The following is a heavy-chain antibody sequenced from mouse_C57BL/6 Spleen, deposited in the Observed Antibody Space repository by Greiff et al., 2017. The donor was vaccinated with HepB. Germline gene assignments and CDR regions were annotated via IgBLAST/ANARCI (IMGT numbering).Heavy chain of an antibody. Sequence: VKLMESGPELVKPGASVKISCKASGYAFSSSWMNWVKQRPGKGLEWIGRIYPGDGDTNYNGKFKGKATLTADKSSSTAYMQLSSLTSEDSAVYFCARNHYYGSSYGFDYWGQGTTLTVSS. CDR2: IYPGDGDT. D-gene: IGHD1-1*01. J-gene: IGHJ2*01. CDR3: ARNHYYGSSYGFDY. V-gene: IGHV1-82*01. CDR1: GYAFSSSW.